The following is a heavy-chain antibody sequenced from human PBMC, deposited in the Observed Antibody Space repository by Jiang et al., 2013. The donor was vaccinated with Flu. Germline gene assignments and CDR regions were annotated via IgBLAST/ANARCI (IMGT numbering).Heavy chain of an antibody. V-gene: IGHV3-30*18. Sequence: GLEWVALISCDGSDKYYADSVTGRFTISRDNSKNTLYLQMNSLRTEDTAVYYCAKGTPNDYGDFYCDHWGQGTLVTVSS. CDR2: ISCDGSDK. J-gene: IGHJ4*02. D-gene: IGHD4-17*01. CDR3: AKGTPNDYGDFYCDH.